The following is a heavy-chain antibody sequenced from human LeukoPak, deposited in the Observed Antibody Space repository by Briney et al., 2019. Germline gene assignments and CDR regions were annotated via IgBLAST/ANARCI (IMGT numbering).Heavy chain of an antibody. D-gene: IGHD4-23*01. V-gene: IGHV4-59*01. Sequence: SETLSLTCTVSGGSISNYYWSWIRQPPGKGLECIGYIYYSGSTNYNPSLKSRVTISIDTSKNQFSLKLNSVTAADTAVYYCARGNTVASLGYYYYYMDVWGKGTMVTVSS. CDR3: ARGNTVASLGYYYYYMDV. CDR1: GGSISNYY. CDR2: IYYSGST. J-gene: IGHJ6*03.